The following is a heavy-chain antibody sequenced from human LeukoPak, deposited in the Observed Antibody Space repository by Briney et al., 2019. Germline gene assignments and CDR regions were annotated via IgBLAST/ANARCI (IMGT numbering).Heavy chain of an antibody. CDR1: GFTFSNAW. D-gene: IGHD4/OR15-4a*01. Sequence: GGSLRLSCAASGFTFSNAWMSWVRQAPGKGLEWVGRIKRKTDGGTTDYAAPVKGRFSISRDDSENTLYLQMNSLKTEDTAVYYCTTLGAFDYWGLGTLVTVSS. V-gene: IGHV3-15*01. J-gene: IGHJ4*02. CDR2: IKRKTDGGTT. CDR3: TTLGAFDY.